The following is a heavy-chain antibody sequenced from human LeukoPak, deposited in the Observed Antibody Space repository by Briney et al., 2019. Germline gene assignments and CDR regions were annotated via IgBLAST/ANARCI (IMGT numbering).Heavy chain of an antibody. J-gene: IGHJ4*02. V-gene: IGHV4-39*07. D-gene: IGHD3-9*01. CDR1: GGSISSSSYY. Sequence: SETLSLTCTVSGGSISSSSYYWGWIRQPPGKGLEWIGSIYYSGSTYYNPSLKSRVTISVDTSKNQFSLKLSSVTAADTAVYYCARSPSYYDILTGYPYYFDYWGQGTLVTVSS. CDR3: ARSPSYYDILTGYPYYFDY. CDR2: IYYSGST.